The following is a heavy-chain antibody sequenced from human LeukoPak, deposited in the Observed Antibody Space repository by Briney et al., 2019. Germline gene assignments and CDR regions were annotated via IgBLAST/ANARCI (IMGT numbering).Heavy chain of an antibody. J-gene: IGHJ3*02. CDR3: ARASGGAAFDI. CDR1: GGSISSSNW. D-gene: IGHD3-10*01. V-gene: IGHV4-4*02. Sequence: PSGTLSLTCAVSGGSISSSNWWVWVRQPPGKGLEWIGEIYHSGNTNYSPSLKSRVTISVDTSKNQFSLKLSSVTAADTAVYYCARASGGAAFDIWGQGTMVTVSS. CDR2: IYHSGNT.